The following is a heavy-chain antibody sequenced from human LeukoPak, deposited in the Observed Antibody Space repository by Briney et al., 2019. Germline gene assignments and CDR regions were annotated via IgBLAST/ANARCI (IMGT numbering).Heavy chain of an antibody. V-gene: IGHV4-31*03. J-gene: IGHJ5*02. CDR1: GGSLSSGGYY. D-gene: IGHD2-2*01. CDR3: ARGQGVPAARHSNWFDP. Sequence: PSETLSLTCTVSGGSLSSGGYYWRWIRQHPGKGLEWIGYIYYSGSTYYNPSLKSRVTISVDTSKNQFSLKLSSVTAADTAVYYCARGQGVPAARHSNWFDPWGQGTLVTVSS. CDR2: IYYSGST.